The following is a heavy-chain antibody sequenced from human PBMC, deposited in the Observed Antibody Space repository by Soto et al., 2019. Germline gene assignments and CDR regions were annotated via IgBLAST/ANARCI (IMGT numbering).Heavy chain of an antibody. CDR1: GGTFSSYA. V-gene: IGHV1-69*01. CDR3: ARGTASSIAARQLNYFDY. CDR2: IIPIFGTA. J-gene: IGHJ4*02. D-gene: IGHD6-6*01. Sequence: QVQLVQSGAEVKKPGSSVKVSCKASGGTFSSYAISWVRQAPGQGLEWMGGIIPIFGTANYAQKSQGRVTITADESTSTAYMELTSLRSEDTAVYYCARGTASSIAARQLNYFDYWGQGTLVTVSS.